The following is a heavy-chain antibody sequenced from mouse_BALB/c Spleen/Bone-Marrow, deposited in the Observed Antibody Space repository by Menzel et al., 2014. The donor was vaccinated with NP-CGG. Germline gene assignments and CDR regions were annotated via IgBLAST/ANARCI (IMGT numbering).Heavy chain of an antibody. V-gene: IGHV4-1*02. Sequence: EVKLQESGGGLVQPGGSLKLSCAASGFDFSRYWMSWVRQAPGKGLEWIGEINPDSSTINYTPSLKDKFIISRDNAKNSLYLQMSKVSPEDTALYYCARLNYYGNLFFWGAGTTVTVSS. D-gene: IGHD1-1*01. CDR2: INPDSSTI. CDR3: ARLNYYGNLFF. J-gene: IGHJ1*01. CDR1: GFDFSRYW.